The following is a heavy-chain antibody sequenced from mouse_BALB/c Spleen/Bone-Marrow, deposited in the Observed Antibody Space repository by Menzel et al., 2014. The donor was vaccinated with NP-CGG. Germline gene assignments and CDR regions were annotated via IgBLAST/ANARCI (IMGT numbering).Heavy chain of an antibody. CDR3: ARKNNYGNLGDY. J-gene: IGHJ2*01. CDR1: GFSLSTSGMG. D-gene: IGHD2-1*01. V-gene: IGHV8-12*01. Sequence: QVTLKESGPGILQPSQTLSLTCSFSGFSLSTSGMGMSWIRQPSGKGLEWLAHIYWDDDKRYNPSLKSRLTISKDTSSNQVFLKITSEDTADTATYYCARKNNYGNLGDYWGQGTTLTVSS. CDR2: IYWDDDK.